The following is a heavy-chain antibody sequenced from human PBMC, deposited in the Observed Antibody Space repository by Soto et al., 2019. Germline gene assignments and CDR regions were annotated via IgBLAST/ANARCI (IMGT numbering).Heavy chain of an antibody. D-gene: IGHD6-19*01. J-gene: IGHJ6*02. Sequence: PGGSLRLSCAASGFTFSSYAMSWVRQAPGKGLEWVSAISGSGGSTYYADSVKGRFTISRDNSKNTLYLQMNSLRAEDTAVYYCAKSAVAGLYYYYGMDVWGQGTTVTVSS. CDR3: AKSAVAGLYYYYGMDV. CDR2: ISGSGGST. V-gene: IGHV3-23*01. CDR1: GFTFSSYA.